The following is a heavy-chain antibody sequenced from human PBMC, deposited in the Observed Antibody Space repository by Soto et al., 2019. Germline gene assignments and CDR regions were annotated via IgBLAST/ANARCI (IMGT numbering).Heavy chain of an antibody. V-gene: IGHV4-4*02. J-gene: IGHJ3*02. CDR2: IYHSGSN. Sequence: QVQLQESGPGLVKPSGTLSLTCAVSGGSISSSYWWSWVRQAPGKGLEWIGEIYHSGSNNYKPSHKSRFTISVNKSKNQFSLKLSSVTAADTAVYYCARRRITMIVVVFDAFDIWGQGTMVTVSS. CDR1: GGSISSSYW. CDR3: ARRRITMIVVVFDAFDI. D-gene: IGHD3-22*01.